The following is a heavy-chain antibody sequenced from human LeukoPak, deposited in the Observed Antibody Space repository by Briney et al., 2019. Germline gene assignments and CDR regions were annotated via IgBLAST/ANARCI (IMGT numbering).Heavy chain of an antibody. J-gene: IGHJ4*02. V-gene: IGHV3-9*01. CDR1: GFTFDDYA. Sequence: PGRSLRLSCAASGFTFDDYAMHWVRHAPGKGLEWVSGISWNSGSIGYADSVKGRFTISRDNAKKSLYLQMNSLRAEDTALYYCAKDLSSSWYRGFDYWGQGTLVTVSS. D-gene: IGHD6-13*01. CDR3: AKDLSSSWYRGFDY. CDR2: ISWNSGSI.